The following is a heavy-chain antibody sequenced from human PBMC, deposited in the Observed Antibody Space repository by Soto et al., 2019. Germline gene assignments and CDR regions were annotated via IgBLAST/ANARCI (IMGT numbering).Heavy chain of an antibody. J-gene: IGHJ4*02. CDR1: GGTFSSYA. Sequence: VQLVQSGAEVKTPGSSVKVSCKASGGTFSSYAISWVRHAPGQGLEWLGGIIPIFGTATYAHKLQGRVMITAAKSTSTAYMELSSMRSEDTAAYYCATAQRNYYDSSCYYSPGFDYCVQGTLVSVS. CDR2: IIPIFGTA. V-gene: IGHV1-69*06. CDR3: ATAQRNYYDSSCYYSPGFDY. D-gene: IGHD3-22*01.